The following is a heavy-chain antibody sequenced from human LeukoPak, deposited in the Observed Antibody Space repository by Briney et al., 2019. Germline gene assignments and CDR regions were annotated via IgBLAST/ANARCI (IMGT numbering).Heavy chain of an antibody. CDR1: GYSFTSCA. CDR2: INTGNGNT. J-gene: IGHJ4*02. D-gene: IGHD4/OR15-4a*01. Sequence: GASVKVSCKASGYSFTSCAIHWVRQAPGQRLEWMGWINTGNGNTKYSQNFQGRVTITRDTSASTAYMELSSLRSEDTAAYYCARVGGGHYGALDYWGQGTLVTVSS. V-gene: IGHV1-3*04. CDR3: ARVGGGHYGALDY.